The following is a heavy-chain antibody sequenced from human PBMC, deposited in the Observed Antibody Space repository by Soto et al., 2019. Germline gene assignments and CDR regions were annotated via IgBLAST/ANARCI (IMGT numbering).Heavy chain of an antibody. D-gene: IGHD3-3*01. V-gene: IGHV1-69*06. CDR3: AVAEFWSAYSRGPAYHYYYDMDA. Sequence: QVQLVPSGAEVEQPGSSVKDSCKAYGGTFSNYTICWVRQAPGQGLEWMGGFIPIFGATNFAQKFQGTVTITADKSTTTAPMNLNSLISEDTAVYYWAVAEFWSAYSRGPAYHYYYDMDAWGQGTTVTVSS. CDR1: GGTFSNYT. J-gene: IGHJ6*02. CDR2: FIPIFGAT.